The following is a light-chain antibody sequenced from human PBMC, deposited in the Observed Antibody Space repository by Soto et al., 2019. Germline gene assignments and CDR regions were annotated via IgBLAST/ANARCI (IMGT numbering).Light chain of an antibody. V-gene: IGKV3-20*01. Sequence: EIVLTQSPGTLSLSPGERATLSCRASQSISSSYLAWYQQKPGQAPRLLIYGASSRAFGIPDRFSGSGSGTDFTLTISRLEPEDFAVYYCQHYDRSFTFGPGTKVAIK. CDR3: QHYDRSFT. CDR2: GAS. CDR1: QSISSSY. J-gene: IGKJ3*01.